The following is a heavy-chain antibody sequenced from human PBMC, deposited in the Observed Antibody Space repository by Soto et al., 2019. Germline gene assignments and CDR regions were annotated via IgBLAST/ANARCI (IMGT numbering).Heavy chain of an antibody. CDR1: GGSISSGGYY. Sequence: SETLSLTCTVSGGSISSGGYYWSWIRQHPGKGLEWIGYIYYSGSTYYNPPLKSRVTISVDTSKNQFSLKLSSVTAADTAVYYCARVTAALFDYWGQGTLVTVSS. J-gene: IGHJ4*02. CDR2: IYYSGST. V-gene: IGHV4-31*03. D-gene: IGHD2-2*01. CDR3: ARVTAALFDY.